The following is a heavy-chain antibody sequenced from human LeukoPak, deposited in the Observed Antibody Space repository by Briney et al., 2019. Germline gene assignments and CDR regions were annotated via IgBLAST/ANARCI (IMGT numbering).Heavy chain of an antibody. CDR3: ARENPSGYYNRPIDY. D-gene: IGHD3-22*01. CDR1: GASISSYY. V-gene: IGHV4-59*01. CDR2: IYYSGSI. Sequence: SETLSLICTVSGASISSYYWSWIRQPPGKGLEWTGDIYYSGSIKYNPSLKSRVTMSVDTSKNQFSLKLSSVTAADTAIYYCARENPSGYYNRPIDYWGQGTLVTVSS. J-gene: IGHJ4*02.